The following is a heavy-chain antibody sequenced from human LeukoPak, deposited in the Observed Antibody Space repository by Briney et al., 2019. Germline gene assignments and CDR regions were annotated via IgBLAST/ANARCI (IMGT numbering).Heavy chain of an antibody. Sequence: PSETLSLTCAVSGYSISSGCYWGWIRQPPGKGLERIGNIYQSGSTYYNPSLKGRLTIPVDTSQNQFTLKLASVTAADTAIYYCARTWDVFSYEDHWGQGILVTVSS. D-gene: IGHD5-18*01. CDR3: ARTWDVFSYEDH. V-gene: IGHV4-38-2*01. J-gene: IGHJ4*02. CDR2: IYQSGST. CDR1: GYSISSGCY.